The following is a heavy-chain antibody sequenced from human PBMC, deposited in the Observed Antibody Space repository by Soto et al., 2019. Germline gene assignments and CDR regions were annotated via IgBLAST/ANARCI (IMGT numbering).Heavy chain of an antibody. CDR3: ANDRVESGLGEVDY. D-gene: IGHD3-16*01. J-gene: IGHJ4*02. CDR1: GFTFSTNG. Sequence: QVQLVESGGGVVQPGRSLRLSCAASGFTFSTNGMHWVRQAPGKGLEWVAIISYDGSNKYYADSVKGRLTISRDNSKNTLYLQMNSLGAEDTAVYYCANDRVESGLGEVDYWGQGTLFTVSS. CDR2: ISYDGSNK. V-gene: IGHV3-30*18.